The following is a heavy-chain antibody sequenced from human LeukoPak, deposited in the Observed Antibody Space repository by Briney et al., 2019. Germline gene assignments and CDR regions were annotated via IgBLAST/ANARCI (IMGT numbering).Heavy chain of an antibody. CDR3: ARVRSGRWFGDAFDI. Sequence: ASVKVSCKASGYTFTGYYMHWVRQAPGQGLEWMGWINPNSGGTNYAQKFQGRVTMTRDTSISTAYMELSRLRSDDTAVYYCARVRSGRWFGDAFDIWGQGTMVTVSS. V-gene: IGHV1-2*02. CDR1: GYTFTGYY. D-gene: IGHD3-10*01. J-gene: IGHJ3*02. CDR2: INPNSGGT.